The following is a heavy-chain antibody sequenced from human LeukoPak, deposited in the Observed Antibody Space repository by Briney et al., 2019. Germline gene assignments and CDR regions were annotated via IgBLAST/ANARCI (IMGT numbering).Heavy chain of an antibody. J-gene: IGHJ4*02. CDR1: RFTFSNYD. Sequence: GGSLRLSCAASRFTFSNYDMHWVRQAPGKGLEWVALISFDGSNKHYADSVKGRFTISRDNSKNVLYLQMSSLRPEDTAVYYCVKSEGDYWGQGTLVTVSS. V-gene: IGHV3-30*18. CDR2: ISFDGSNK. CDR3: VKSEGDY.